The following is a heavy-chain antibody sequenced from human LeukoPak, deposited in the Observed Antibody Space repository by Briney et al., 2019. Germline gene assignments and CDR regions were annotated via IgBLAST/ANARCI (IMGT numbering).Heavy chain of an antibody. D-gene: IGHD3-3*01. V-gene: IGHV4-34*01. CDR2: INHSGST. CDR3: ARVNYDFWSGPLYYGMDV. CDR1: GGXFSGYY. Sequence: SETLSLTCGVYGGXFSGYYCTWIRQPPGKRLEWIGAINHSGSTKCNPSLKSRVTISVDTSKNQFSLQLRSVTAADTAVYYCARVNYDFWSGPLYYGMDVWGQGTTVTVSS. J-gene: IGHJ6*02.